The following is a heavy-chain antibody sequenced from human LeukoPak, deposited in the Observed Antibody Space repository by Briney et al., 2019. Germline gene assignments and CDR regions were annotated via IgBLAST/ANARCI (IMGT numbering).Heavy chain of an antibody. Sequence: PGRSLRLSCAASGFTFSSYAMHWVRQAPGKGLEWVAVISYDGSNKYYADSVKGRFTISRDNSKHTLYLQMNSLRAEDTGVYYCARDSGSYSYYFDYWGQGTLVTVSS. CDR1: GFTFSSYA. D-gene: IGHD1-26*01. J-gene: IGHJ4*02. V-gene: IGHV3-30*01. CDR3: ARDSGSYSYYFDY. CDR2: ISYDGSNK.